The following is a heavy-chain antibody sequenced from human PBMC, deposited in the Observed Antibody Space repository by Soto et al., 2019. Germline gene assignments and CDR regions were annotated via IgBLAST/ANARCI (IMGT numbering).Heavy chain of an antibody. CDR2: INPNSGGT. V-gene: IGHV1-2*02. D-gene: IGHD3-3*01. Sequence: ASVKVSCKASGYTFTGYYMHWVRQAPGQGLEWMGWINPNSGGTNYAQKFQGRVTMTRDTSISTAYMELSRLRSDDTAVYYCARAEKRFVEWLLTWGQGTLVTVSS. CDR3: ARAEKRFVEWLLT. J-gene: IGHJ4*02. CDR1: GYTFTGYY.